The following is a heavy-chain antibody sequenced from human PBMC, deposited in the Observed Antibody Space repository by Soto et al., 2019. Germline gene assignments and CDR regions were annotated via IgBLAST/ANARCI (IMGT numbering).Heavy chain of an antibody. CDR3: ARSTEWNAFDL. Sequence: EEQLVETGGGLIQPGGSLRLSCAVSGFTVIRDYMNWVRQAPGKGLEWVSVIYSGGTTDHADSVKGRFTISSDNSGNTPLLQMNSLRAEDTAMYYCARSTEWNAFDLWGQGTMVTVSS. J-gene: IGHJ3*01. CDR1: GFTVIRDY. V-gene: IGHV3-53*02. D-gene: IGHD3-3*01. CDR2: IYSGGTT.